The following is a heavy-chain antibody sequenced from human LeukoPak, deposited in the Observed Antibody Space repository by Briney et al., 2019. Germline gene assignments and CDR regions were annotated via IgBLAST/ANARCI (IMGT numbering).Heavy chain of an antibody. Sequence: KPSETLSLTCTVSGGSVSSGSYYWSWIRQPPGKGLEWIGYIYYSGSTNYNPSLKSRVTISVDTSKNQFSLKLSSVTAADTAVYYCARLHYDILTGYDISPEGFDYWGQGTLVTVSS. CDR1: GGSVSSGSYY. V-gene: IGHV4-61*01. CDR3: ARLHYDILTGYDISPEGFDY. D-gene: IGHD3-9*01. CDR2: IYYSGST. J-gene: IGHJ4*02.